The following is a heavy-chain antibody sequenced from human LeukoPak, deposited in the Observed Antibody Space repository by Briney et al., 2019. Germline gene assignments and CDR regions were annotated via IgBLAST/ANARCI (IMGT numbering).Heavy chain of an antibody. D-gene: IGHD3-10*01. V-gene: IGHV1-46*01. J-gene: IGHJ6*03. Sequence: ASVKVSCKASGYTFTSYYMHWVRQAPGQGLEWMGIINPSGGSTSYAQKFQGRVTMTRDMSTSTVYMELSSLRSEDTAVYYCAREGMGYGSGAFNYSYYYYMDVWGKGTTVTVSS. CDR2: INPSGGST. CDR1: GYTFTSYY. CDR3: AREGMGYGSGAFNYSYYYYMDV.